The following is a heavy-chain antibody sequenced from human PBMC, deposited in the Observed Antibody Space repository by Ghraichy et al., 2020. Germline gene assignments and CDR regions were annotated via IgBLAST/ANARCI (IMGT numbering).Heavy chain of an antibody. J-gene: IGHJ6*02. CDR2: FDPEDGNT. V-gene: IGHV1-24*01. CDR3: VTVALITGITNADYYGMAV. Sequence: ASVKVSCKASGYTLIELSMHWVRQAPGKGLEWMGGFDPEDGNTLYAQKFQGRVTMTEDTSTDTAYMELSSLRSEDTAVYYCVTVALITGITNADYYGMAVWGQGTTVTVAS. D-gene: IGHD1-7*01. CDR1: GYTLIELS.